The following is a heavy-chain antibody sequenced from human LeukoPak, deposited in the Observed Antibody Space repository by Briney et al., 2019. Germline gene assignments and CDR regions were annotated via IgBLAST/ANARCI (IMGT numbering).Heavy chain of an antibody. D-gene: IGHD1-26*01. Sequence: PSETLSHTCTVSGGSISSYYWSWIRQPPGKGLEWIGYIYYSGSTNYNPSLKSRVTVSVDTSKNQFSLKLTSVTAADTAVYYCARVGYSGSYRSSYTVDYWGQGTLVTVSS. CDR2: IYYSGST. CDR1: GGSISSYY. J-gene: IGHJ4*02. CDR3: ARVGYSGSYRSSYTVDY. V-gene: IGHV4-59*01.